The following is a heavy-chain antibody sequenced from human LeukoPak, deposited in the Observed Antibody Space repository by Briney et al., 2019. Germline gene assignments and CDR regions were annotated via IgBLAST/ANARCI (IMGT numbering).Heavy chain of an antibody. J-gene: IGHJ5*02. CDR1: GFTVSDNY. CDR3: ARDAPQVPAAGVLAS. Sequence: TGGSLRLSCAASGFTVSDNYMGWVRQAPGKGLEWVSVMYSRGDTYYANSVKGRFTFSRDISKNTLYLQMNGLRTEDTAMYYCARDAPQVPAAGVLASWGQGTLVIVSS. D-gene: IGHD6-13*01. V-gene: IGHV3-53*01. CDR2: MYSRGDT.